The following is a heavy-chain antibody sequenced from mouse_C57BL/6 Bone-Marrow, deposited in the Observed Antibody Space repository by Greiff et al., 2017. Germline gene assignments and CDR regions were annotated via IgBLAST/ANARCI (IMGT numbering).Heavy chain of an antibody. CDR2: IDPSDSYT. CDR1: GYTFTSYW. V-gene: IGHV1-59*01. J-gene: IGHJ2*01. Sequence: QVQLQQPGAELVRPGTSVKLSCKASGYTFTSYWMHWVKQRPGQGLEWIGVIDPSDSYTNYNQKFKGKATLTVDTSSSTAYMQLSSLTSEDSAVYYGENHSNWDYGGQGTPLTVSS. CDR3: ENHSNWDY. D-gene: IGHD2-5*01.